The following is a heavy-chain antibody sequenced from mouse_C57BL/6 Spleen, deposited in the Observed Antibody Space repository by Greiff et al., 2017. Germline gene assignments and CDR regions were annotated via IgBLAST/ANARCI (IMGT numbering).Heavy chain of an antibody. CDR1: GYTFTDYE. Sequence: QVQLQQSGAELVRPGASVTLSCKASGYTFTDYEMHWVKQTPVHGLEWIGAIDPETGGTAYNQKFKGKAILTADKSSSTAYMELRSLTSEASAVYFCTRQLRDYDMDDWGKGTSVTVSS. J-gene: IGHJ4*01. V-gene: IGHV1-15*01. CDR2: IDPETGGT. CDR3: TRQLRDYDMDD. D-gene: IGHD3-2*02.